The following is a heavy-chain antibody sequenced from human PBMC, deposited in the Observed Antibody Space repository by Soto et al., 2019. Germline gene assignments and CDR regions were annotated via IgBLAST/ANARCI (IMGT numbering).Heavy chain of an antibody. V-gene: IGHV1-69*02. Sequence: QVQLVQSGAEVKTPGSSVKVSCTASGDTFNFYTLSWVRQAPGQGLEWMGRIIPMLGMSNYAQKFQGRVTXXXDXXTRTVYMVLSGLRSEDTALYCCATNYGSGSTHFDNGGQGTLVTVSS. CDR2: IIPMLGMS. CDR1: GDTFNFYT. CDR3: ATNYGSGSTHFDN. D-gene: IGHD3-10*01. J-gene: IGHJ4*02.